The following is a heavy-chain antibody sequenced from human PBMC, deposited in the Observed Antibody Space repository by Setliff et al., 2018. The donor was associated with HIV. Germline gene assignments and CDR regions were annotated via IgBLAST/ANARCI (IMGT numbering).Heavy chain of an antibody. CDR1: GFIFSNYG. CDR2: IRYDGSNK. V-gene: IGHV3-30*02. Sequence: HPGGSLRLSCAASGFIFSNYGMHWVRQAPGKGLEWVTFIRYDGSNKYYTDSVKGRFTVSRDNSRNTLYLQMNSLRGEDTAVYYCAKDQGDYRSVGFDYWGLGTLVTVSS. CDR3: AKDQGDYRSVGFDY. D-gene: IGHD4-17*01. J-gene: IGHJ4*02.